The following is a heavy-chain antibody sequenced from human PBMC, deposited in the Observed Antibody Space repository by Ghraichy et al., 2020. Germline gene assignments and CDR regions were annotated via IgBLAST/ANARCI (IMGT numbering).Heavy chain of an antibody. CDR2: IKQDGSEK. J-gene: IGHJ4*02. CDR1: GFTFSSYW. V-gene: IGHV3-7*03. D-gene: IGHD2-2*01. Sequence: GGSLRLSCTASGFTFSSYWMSWVRQAPGKGLEWVANIKQDGSEKYYVDSVKGRFTISRDNAKKSLALQMNSLRAEDTAVYYCASGDCGTTSCYFIWGGRPLDYWGQGTLVTVSS. CDR3: ASGDCGTTSCYFIWGGRPLDY.